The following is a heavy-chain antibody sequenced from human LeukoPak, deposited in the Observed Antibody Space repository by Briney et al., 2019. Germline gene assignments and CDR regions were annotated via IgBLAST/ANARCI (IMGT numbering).Heavy chain of an antibody. CDR2: ISGYNGNT. J-gene: IGHJ4*02. V-gene: IGHV1-18*01. D-gene: IGHD3-16*02. CDR1: GYTFPNYG. Sequence: GASVKVSCKASGYTFPNYGISWVRQAPGQGLEWMGWISGYNGNTNYAQKLQGRVTMTTDTSTSTAYMELRSLRSDDTAVYFCAREGIYVWGSYRHIDYWGQGTLVTVSS. CDR3: AREGIYVWGSYRHIDY.